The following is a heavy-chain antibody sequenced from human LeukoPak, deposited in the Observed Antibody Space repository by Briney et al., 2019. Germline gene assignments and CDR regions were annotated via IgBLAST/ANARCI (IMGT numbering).Heavy chain of an antibody. Sequence: GGSLRLSCAASGFTFSSYWMSWVRQAPGKGLGWVANIKQDGSEKYYVDSVKGRFTISRDNAKNSLYLQMNSLRAEDTAVYYCARYCSGGSCHYYYGMDVWGTGTTVTVSS. J-gene: IGHJ6*04. D-gene: IGHD2-15*01. CDR2: IKQDGSEK. V-gene: IGHV3-7*03. CDR3: ARYCSGGSCHYYYGMDV. CDR1: GFTFSSYW.